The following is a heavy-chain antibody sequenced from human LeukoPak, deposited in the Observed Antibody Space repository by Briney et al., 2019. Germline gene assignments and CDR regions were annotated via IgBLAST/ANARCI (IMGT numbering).Heavy chain of an antibody. D-gene: IGHD3-22*01. CDR2: ISSSSSTI. Sequence: PGGFLRLSCAASGFTFSSYSMNWVRQAPGKGLEWVSYISSSSSTIYYADSVKGRFTISRDNAKNSLYLQMNSLRAEDTAVYYCAKSRPIVVVIGPFDYWGQGTLVTVSS. V-gene: IGHV3-48*01. CDR1: GFTFSSYS. J-gene: IGHJ4*02. CDR3: AKSRPIVVVIGPFDY.